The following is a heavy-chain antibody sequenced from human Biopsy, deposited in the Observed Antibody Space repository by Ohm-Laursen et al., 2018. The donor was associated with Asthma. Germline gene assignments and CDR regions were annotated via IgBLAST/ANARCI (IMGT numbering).Heavy chain of an antibody. D-gene: IGHD3-22*01. V-gene: IGHV3-30*18. Sequence: SLRLSCSASGFTFSSYGMHWVRQAPGKGLEWVAVISYDGSNKYYADSVKGRFTISRDNSKNTLYLQMNSLRAEDTAVYYCAKGYYYDSSGFDYWGPGPLFPFSS. J-gene: IGHJ4*02. CDR3: AKGYYYDSSGFDY. CDR2: ISYDGSNK. CDR1: GFTFSSYG.